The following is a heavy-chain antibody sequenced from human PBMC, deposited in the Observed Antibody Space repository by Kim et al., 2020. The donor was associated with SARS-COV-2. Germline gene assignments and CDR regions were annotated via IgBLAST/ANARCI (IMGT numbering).Heavy chain of an antibody. V-gene: IGHV3-48*04. CDR1: GFTFSNYN. CDR3: ATNRTYGSGSIDY. CDR2: ISSSSSTI. J-gene: IGHJ4*02. Sequence: GGSLRLSCAASGFTFSNYNMNWVRQAPGKGLEWVSYISSSSSTIYYADSVKGRFTISRDNAKNSLYLQMNSLRAEDTAVYYCATNRTYGSGSIDYWGQGTLVTVSS. D-gene: IGHD3-10*01.